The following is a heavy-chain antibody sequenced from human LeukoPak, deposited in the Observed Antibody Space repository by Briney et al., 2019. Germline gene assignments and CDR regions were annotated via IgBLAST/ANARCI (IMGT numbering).Heavy chain of an antibody. D-gene: IGHD4-17*01. CDR3: ARHTTSRSYGDFDY. CDR2: IYYTGST. Sequence: PSETLSLTCTVSSGSISSNNYYWGWIRQPPGKGLEWIGSIYYTGSTFYNPSLKSRVTISLDTSKNQFSLRLSSVTAADTAVYYCARHTTSRSYGDFDYWGQGTLVTVSS. V-gene: IGHV4-39*01. CDR1: SGSISSNNYY. J-gene: IGHJ4*02.